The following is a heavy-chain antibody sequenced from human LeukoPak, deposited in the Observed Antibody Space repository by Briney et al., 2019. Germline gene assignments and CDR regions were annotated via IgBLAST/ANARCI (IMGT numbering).Heavy chain of an antibody. CDR3: AKLHGGGSWYAGDY. Sequence: PGGSLRLSCAASGFTFSNYGMSWVRQAPGKGLEWISAISGTGGSTYYADSVKGRFTISRDNSKNTLYLQMNSLRAEDTAVYYCAKLHGGGSWYAGDYWGQGTLVTVSS. CDR2: ISGTGGST. J-gene: IGHJ4*02. CDR1: GFTFSNYG. D-gene: IGHD6-13*01. V-gene: IGHV3-23*01.